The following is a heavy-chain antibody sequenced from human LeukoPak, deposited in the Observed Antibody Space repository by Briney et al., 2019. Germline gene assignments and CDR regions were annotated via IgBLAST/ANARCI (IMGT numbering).Heavy chain of an antibody. CDR3: ARAGSGDYLGAFDI. D-gene: IGHD3-10*01. Sequence: GGSLRLSCAAWEFTFSYYAMVWVREAPGKGREWVAVLSHVGSHEYYAESVHGRFIISRDHSKTTLFLQMNSLKTEDTAMYYCARAGSGDYLGAFDIWGQGTTVTVSS. CDR1: EFTFSYYA. CDR2: LSHVGSHE. J-gene: IGHJ3*02. V-gene: IGHV3-30*04.